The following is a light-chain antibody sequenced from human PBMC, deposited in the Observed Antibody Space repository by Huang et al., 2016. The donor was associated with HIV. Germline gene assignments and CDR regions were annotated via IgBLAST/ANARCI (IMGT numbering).Light chain of an antibody. CDR2: DGS. CDR1: QSIGTY. V-gene: IGKV3-11*01. CDR3: QQRRSWPLS. J-gene: IGKJ4*01. Sequence: EVVLTQSPPTLSLFPGETAIPSCRASQSIGTYVAWYQQRPGQGPRLLIYDGSNRAAGVPERISGAGSGTTFTLTISGLESEDFGVYYCQQRRSWPLSFGGGTKVEV.